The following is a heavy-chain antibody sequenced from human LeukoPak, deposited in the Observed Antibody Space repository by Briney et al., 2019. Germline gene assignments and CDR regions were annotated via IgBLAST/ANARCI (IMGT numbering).Heavy chain of an antibody. CDR3: ARDPYCTNGVCNRRWYFDL. J-gene: IGHJ2*01. Sequence: SETLSLTCTVSGGSIRSYYWSWIRQPPGKGLEWIGYIYYSGSTNYNPSLKSRVTISVDTSKNQFSLKLSSVTAADTAVHYCARDPYCTNGVCNRRWYFDLWGRGTLVTVSS. D-gene: IGHD2-8*01. CDR2: IYYSGST. V-gene: IGHV4-59*01. CDR1: GGSIRSYY.